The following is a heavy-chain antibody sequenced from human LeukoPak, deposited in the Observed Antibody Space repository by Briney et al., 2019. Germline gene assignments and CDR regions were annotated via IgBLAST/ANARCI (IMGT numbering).Heavy chain of an antibody. Sequence: SETLSLTCTVSGGSISHYFWSWIRQPPGKGLEWIGYIYYSGSTNYNPSLKSRVTISVDTAKNQFSLKLSSVTAADTAVYYCTRDRKLNYYDSGGYHDFWGQGTLVTVSS. J-gene: IGHJ4*02. CDR3: TRDRKLNYYDSGGYHDF. CDR1: GGSISHYF. D-gene: IGHD3-22*01. V-gene: IGHV4-59*01. CDR2: IYYSGST.